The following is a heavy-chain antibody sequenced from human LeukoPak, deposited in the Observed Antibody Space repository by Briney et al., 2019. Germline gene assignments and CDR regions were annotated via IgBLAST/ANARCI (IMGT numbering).Heavy chain of an antibody. J-gene: IGHJ4*02. CDR2: ISGSGGSI. V-gene: IGHV3-23*01. D-gene: IGHD2-2*01. CDR1: EFTFSTYA. CDR3: AKSSNIVIVAAAIF. Sequence: GGSLRLSWAASEFTFSTYAMSWVRQAPGKGLEWVSGISGSGGSIYYADSVKGRFTISRDNSKNTVYLQMNSLRAEDTAVYYCAKSSNIVIVAAAIFWGQGTLVTVSS.